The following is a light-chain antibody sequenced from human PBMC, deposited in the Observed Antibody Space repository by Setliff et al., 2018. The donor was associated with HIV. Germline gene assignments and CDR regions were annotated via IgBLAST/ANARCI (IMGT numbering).Light chain of an antibody. J-gene: IGLJ1*01. CDR2: EVT. CDR3: ASYAGRFYF. CDR1: SSDVGGYNY. Sequence: QSALTQPPSASGSPGQSVTISCTGTSSDVGGYNYVSWYQQHPGKAPKLMIYEVTKRLSGVPDRFSGSKSGNTASLTVSGLQAEDEADYFCASYAGRFYFFGSGTKVTVL. V-gene: IGLV2-8*01.